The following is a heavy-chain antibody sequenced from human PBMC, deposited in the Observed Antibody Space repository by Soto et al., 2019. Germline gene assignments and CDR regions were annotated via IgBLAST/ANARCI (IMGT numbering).Heavy chain of an antibody. CDR2: ISAYNANA. CDR1: GYTFRNFG. V-gene: IGHV1-18*01. Sequence: QIQLLQSGAEVKKPGASVKVTCKASGYTFRNFGISWVRQAPGQGLEWMGCISAYNANANYAQKFQGRLTMTADTSTSTAYMELRSLRSDDTAVYYCTRGKSNFDSWGQGTLVTVSS. CDR3: TRGKSNFDS. J-gene: IGHJ4*02.